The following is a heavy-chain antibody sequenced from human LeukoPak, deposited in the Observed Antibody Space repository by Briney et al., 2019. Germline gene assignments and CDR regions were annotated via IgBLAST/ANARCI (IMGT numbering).Heavy chain of an antibody. Sequence: GRSLRLSCAASGFTFSSRAMHWVRQAPGKGLEWVAVISYDGSNKYYADSVKGRFTISRDNSKNTLYLQMNSLRAEDTAVYYCARDAITMVRGGGPFDYWGQGTLVTVSS. J-gene: IGHJ4*02. D-gene: IGHD3-10*01. CDR2: ISYDGSNK. CDR3: ARDAITMVRGGGPFDY. CDR1: GFTFSSRA. V-gene: IGHV3-30*04.